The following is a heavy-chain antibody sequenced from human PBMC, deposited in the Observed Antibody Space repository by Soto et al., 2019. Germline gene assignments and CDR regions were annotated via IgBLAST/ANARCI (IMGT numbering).Heavy chain of an antibody. CDR2: IRPGGDST. V-gene: IGHV3-23*01. J-gene: IGHJ5*01. CDR3: TTHEEGAPWAGGFDS. CDR1: GFRFRTRA. D-gene: IGHD1-26*01. Sequence: HPGGSLRLSCAASGFRFRTRAMSWVRQAPGKGLEWVASIRPGGDSTYYADSVKGRFAVSRDNSNVTLYLQMDSLGVEDTAIYYCTTHEEGAPWAGGFDSWGQGTLVTVSS.